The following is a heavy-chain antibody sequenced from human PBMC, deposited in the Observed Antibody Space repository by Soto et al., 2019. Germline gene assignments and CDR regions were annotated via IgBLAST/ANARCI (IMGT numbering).Heavy chain of an antibody. V-gene: IGHV4-39*01. CDR3: ARLGIAARLYYFDY. CDR2: INYSGST. D-gene: IGHD6-6*01. Sequence: SETLSLTCTVSGGSISSSSYYWGWLRQPPGKGLEGIGSINYSGSTNYNPSLKSRVTISVDTSKNQFSLKLSSVTAADTAVYYCARLGIAARLYYFDYWGQGTMVTVSS. CDR1: GGSISSSSYY. J-gene: IGHJ4*02.